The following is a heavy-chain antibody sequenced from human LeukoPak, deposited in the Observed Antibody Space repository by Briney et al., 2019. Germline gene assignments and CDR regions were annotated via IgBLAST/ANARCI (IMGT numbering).Heavy chain of an antibody. Sequence: PSETLSLTCTVSDGSISSSSYYWGWIRQPPGKGLEWIGSIYYSGSTYYNPSLKSRVTISVDTSKNQFSLKLSSVTAADTAVYYCARGRYDYVWVEYYYYMDVWGKGTTVTVSS. J-gene: IGHJ6*03. CDR2: IYYSGST. CDR3: ARGRYDYVWVEYYYYMDV. D-gene: IGHD3-16*01. CDR1: DGSISSSSYY. V-gene: IGHV4-39*07.